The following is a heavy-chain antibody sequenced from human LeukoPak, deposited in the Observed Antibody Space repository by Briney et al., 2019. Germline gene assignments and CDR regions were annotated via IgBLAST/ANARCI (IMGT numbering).Heavy chain of an antibody. V-gene: IGHV1-2*02. Sequence: ASVKVSCKASGYTFTGYFMHWVRQAPGEGLEWMGCINPNSGGTKYAQKFQGRVTMTRDKSITTAYMELSRLTSADTAVYYCASGRGAATTVVTATLDDYWGQGTLVTVS. CDR3: ASGRGAATTVVTATLDDY. CDR1: GYTFTGYF. CDR2: INPNSGGT. J-gene: IGHJ4*02. D-gene: IGHD4-23*01.